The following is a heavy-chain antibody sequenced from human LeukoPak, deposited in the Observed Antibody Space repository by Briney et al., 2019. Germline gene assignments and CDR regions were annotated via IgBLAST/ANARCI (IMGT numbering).Heavy chain of an antibody. D-gene: IGHD2-2*01. Sequence: GGSLRLSCAASGFTFSSYWMSWVRQAPGKGLEWVANISQDGSEKYYVDSVKGRFTISRDNAENSLYLQMNSLRAGDTAVYYCARGAHPYCSSPNCYRSQDYWGQGTLVAVSS. CDR3: ARGAHPYCSSPNCYRSQDY. J-gene: IGHJ4*02. V-gene: IGHV3-7*01. CDR2: ISQDGSEK. CDR1: GFTFSSYW.